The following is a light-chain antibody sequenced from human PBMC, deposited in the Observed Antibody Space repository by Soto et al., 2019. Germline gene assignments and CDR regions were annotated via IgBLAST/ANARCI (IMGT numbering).Light chain of an antibody. CDR2: KAS. Sequence: DIQMTQSPSTLSASVGDRVTITCGASQSISSWLAWYQQKPGKAPKLLIYKASTLEGEVPSRFSGSGSETEFTLTINSLQPDDSATYYCQQYHTYWWTFGQGTKVDIK. CDR1: QSISSW. CDR3: QQYHTYWWT. V-gene: IGKV1-5*03. J-gene: IGKJ1*01.